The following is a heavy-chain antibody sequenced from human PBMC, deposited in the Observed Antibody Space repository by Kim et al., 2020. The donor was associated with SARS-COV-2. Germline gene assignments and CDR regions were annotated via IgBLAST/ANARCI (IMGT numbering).Heavy chain of an antibody. J-gene: IGHJ4*02. CDR1: GFTFSSYW. V-gene: IGHV3-74*01. CDR3: ARVAYGWIQLWSHTFDY. Sequence: GGSLRLSCAASGFTFSSYWMHWVRQAPGKGLVWVSRINSDGSSTSYADSVKGRFTISRDNAKNTLYLQMNSLRAEDTAVYYCARVAYGWIQLWSHTFDYWGQGTLVTVSS. CDR2: INSDGSST. D-gene: IGHD5-18*01.